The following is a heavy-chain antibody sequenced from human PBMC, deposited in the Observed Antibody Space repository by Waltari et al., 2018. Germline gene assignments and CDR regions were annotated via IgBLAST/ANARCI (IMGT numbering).Heavy chain of an antibody. CDR1: GFTFGNYW. Sequence: EVRLEESGGTSVQPGGSLRLSCATSGFTFGNYWMSWVRQAPGKGLEWVGNINQDGSEVHSVDAVKGRLFISRDNSKNALFLEMNSLRGEDSGVYYCAREATATSLDHWGQGTLVRVSS. J-gene: IGHJ4*02. CDR3: AREATATSLDH. V-gene: IGHV3-7*01. CDR2: INQDGSEV. D-gene: IGHD4-17*01.